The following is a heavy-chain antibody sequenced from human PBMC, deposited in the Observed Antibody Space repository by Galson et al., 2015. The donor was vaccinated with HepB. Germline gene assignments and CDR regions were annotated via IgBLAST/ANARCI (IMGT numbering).Heavy chain of an antibody. CDR2: IYSNDDK. CDR3: AHRPIYWNLKNNWFDP. J-gene: IGHJ5*02. CDR1: GFSFNIPTMG. Sequence: ALVKPTQTLTLTCTFSGFSFNIPTMGVGWIRQPPGKALEWLALIYSNDDKRYSPSLQNRLTITKDTSKNQVVLTMTNMDPVDTATYFCAHRPIYWNLKNNWFDPWGQGTLVTVSS. V-gene: IGHV2-5*01. D-gene: IGHD1-7*01.